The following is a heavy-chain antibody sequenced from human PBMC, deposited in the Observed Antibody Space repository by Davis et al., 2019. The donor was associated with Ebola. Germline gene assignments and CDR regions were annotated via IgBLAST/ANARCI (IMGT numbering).Heavy chain of an antibody. V-gene: IGHV3-23*01. Sequence: GESLIIPCAASGFTFSSYAMSWVRQAPGKGLEWVSAISGSGGSTYYADSVKGRFTISRDNSKNTLYLQMNSLRAEDTAVYYCAIPDCSGANCYSVYIKNWGQGTLVTVSS. D-gene: IGHD2-15*01. CDR1: GFTFSSYA. CDR3: AIPDCSGANCYSVYIKN. CDR2: ISGSGGST. J-gene: IGHJ4*02.